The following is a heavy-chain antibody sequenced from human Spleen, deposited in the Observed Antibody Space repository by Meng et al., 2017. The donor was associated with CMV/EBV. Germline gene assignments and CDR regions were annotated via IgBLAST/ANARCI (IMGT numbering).Heavy chain of an antibody. J-gene: IGHJ6*02. CDR3: ARDTVLGYCSSTSCSNYGMDV. V-gene: IGHV4-59*01. CDR2: IYYSGST. D-gene: IGHD2-2*01. Sequence: SETLSLTCTVSGGSISSYYWSWIRQPPGKGLEWIGYIYYSGSTNYNPSLKSRVTISVDTSKNQFSLKLSSVTAADTAVYYCARDTVLGYCSSTSCSNYGMDVWGQGTTVTVSS. CDR1: GGSISSYY.